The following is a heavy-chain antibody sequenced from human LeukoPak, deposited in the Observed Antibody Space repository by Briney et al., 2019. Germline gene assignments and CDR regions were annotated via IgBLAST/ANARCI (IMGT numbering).Heavy chain of an antibody. CDR3: ARDGLQQFGRHYFDY. J-gene: IGHJ4*02. V-gene: IGHV4-59*01. D-gene: IGHD6-13*01. CDR2: IFDSGRA. Sequence: SSETTSLTCTVSGGSISSYYWSWIRQPPGKGLEWIGYIFDSGRADYNPSLRGRVTISMAASLNQFFLDLTSVTAADTAVYYCARDGLQQFGRHYFDYWGQGTLVTVSS. CDR1: GGSISSYY.